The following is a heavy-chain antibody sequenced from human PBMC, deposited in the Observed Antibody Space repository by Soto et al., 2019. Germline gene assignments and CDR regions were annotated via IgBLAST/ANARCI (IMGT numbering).Heavy chain of an antibody. J-gene: IGHJ3*02. CDR2: IIPILGIA. CDR1: GGTFSSYT. Sequence: QVQLVQSGAEVKKPGSSVKVSCKASGGTFSSYTISWVRQAPGQGLEWMGRIIPILGIANYAQKFQCRVTITADKYTSTAYMELGSRSTEDTAVYYCATARTGDLVSLDAFDIWGQGTMVTVSS. D-gene: IGHD3-9*01. CDR3: ATARTGDLVSLDAFDI. V-gene: IGHV1-69*02.